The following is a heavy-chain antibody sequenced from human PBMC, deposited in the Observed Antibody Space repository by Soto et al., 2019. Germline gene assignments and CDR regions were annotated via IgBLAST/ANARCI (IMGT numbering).Heavy chain of an antibody. V-gene: IGHV1-2*04. CDR1: GYTFTGYH. CDR3: AREDHFKSSPAFDS. J-gene: IGHJ4*02. D-gene: IGHD6-6*01. Sequence: QVQLVQSGAEVKKPGASVKVSCKASGYTFTGYHMHWVRQAPGQGLEWMGWINPKRGDTNYAQKFRGWVTMTRDTSISTAYMELDSLKSDDTAVYYCAREDHFKSSPAFDSWGQGTLVAVSS. CDR2: INPKRGDT.